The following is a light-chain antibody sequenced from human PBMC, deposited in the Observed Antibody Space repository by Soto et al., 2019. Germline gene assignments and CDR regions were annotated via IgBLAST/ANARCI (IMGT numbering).Light chain of an antibody. CDR3: QQYARSPLT. Sequence: EIVLTQSPGTLSLSPGERATLSCRASQSVSSNYLAWYQQKPGQPPRLLIYGASSRATGIPDRFSGSGSGTDFTLTISRLQPEDFAVYYCQQYARSPLTFGGGTKVEIK. CDR2: GAS. V-gene: IGKV3-20*01. J-gene: IGKJ4*01. CDR1: QSVSSNY.